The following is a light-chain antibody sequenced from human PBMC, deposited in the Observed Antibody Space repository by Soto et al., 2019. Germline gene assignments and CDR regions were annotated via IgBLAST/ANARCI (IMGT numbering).Light chain of an antibody. CDR1: QSVSSW. CDR2: KAS. V-gene: IGKV1-5*03. J-gene: IGKJ5*01. Sequence: IQMTQSPSTLSASVGDRVIITCRASQSVSSWLAWYQHKPGKAPNLLIYKASRLASGVPSRFSGSGSGTEFTLTISSLQPDDFATYYCQQHRSYPVTFGRGTRLEIK. CDR3: QQHRSYPVT.